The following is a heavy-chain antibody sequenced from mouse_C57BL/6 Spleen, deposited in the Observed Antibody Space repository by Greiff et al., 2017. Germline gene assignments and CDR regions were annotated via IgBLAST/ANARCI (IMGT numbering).Heavy chain of an antibody. CDR3: ARDEAFAY. CDR2: IDPSDSYT. D-gene: IGHD3-2*02. CDR1: GYTFTSYW. Sequence: VQLQQPGAELVKPGASVKLSCKASGYTFTSYWMQWVKQRPGQGLEWIGEIDPSDSYTNYNQKFKGKATLTVDTSSSTAYMQLSSLTSEDSAVYYCARDEAFAYWGQGTLVTVSA. J-gene: IGHJ3*01. V-gene: IGHV1-50*01.